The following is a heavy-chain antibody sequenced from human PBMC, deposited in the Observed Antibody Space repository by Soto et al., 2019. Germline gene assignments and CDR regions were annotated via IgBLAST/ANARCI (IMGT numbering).Heavy chain of an antibody. J-gene: IGHJ6*02. Sequence: QVQLVQSAAEVKKPGASVKVSCKASGYTFIRYGITWVRQAPGQGLEWMGWISPYNDYTSYAQKLQGRVTMTTDTSTRTGYVDLRGLKSDDTAVYYCARGGYYDNSWGRFSHYGLDVWGQGTSVAVSS. D-gene: IGHD3-16*01. V-gene: IGHV1-18*01. CDR3: ARGGYYDNSWGRFSHYGLDV. CDR2: ISPYNDYT. CDR1: GYTFIRYG.